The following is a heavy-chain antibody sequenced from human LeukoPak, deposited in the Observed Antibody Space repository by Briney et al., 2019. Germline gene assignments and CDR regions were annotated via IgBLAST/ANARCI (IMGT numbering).Heavy chain of an antibody. D-gene: IGHD5-24*01. J-gene: IGHJ3*02. Sequence: PAETLSLTCTVSGGSISSYYWSWIRQPPGKGLEWIGYIYYSGSTKYYPSLKSRVTISVDTSKNQFSLKLSSVTAADTAVYYCARSRAGDNFDAFEIWSQGTMVTVSA. V-gene: IGHV4-59*08. CDR2: IYYSGST. CDR3: ARSRAGDNFDAFEI. CDR1: GGSISSYY.